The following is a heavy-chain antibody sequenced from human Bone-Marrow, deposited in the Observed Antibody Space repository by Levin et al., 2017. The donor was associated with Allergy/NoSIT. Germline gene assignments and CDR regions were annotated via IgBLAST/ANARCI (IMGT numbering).Heavy chain of an antibody. D-gene: IGHD2-2*02. CDR1: GGSFSGYY. V-gene: IGHV4-34*01. CDR2: INHSGST. CDR3: ARVRPRYCSSTSCYSDWYFDR. J-gene: IGHJ2*01. Sequence: SETLSLTCAVYGGSFSGYYWSWIRQPPGKGLEWIGEINHSGSTNYNPSLKSRVTISVDTSKNQFSLKLSSVTAADTAVYYCARVRPRYCSSTSCYSDWYFDRWGRGTLVTVSS.